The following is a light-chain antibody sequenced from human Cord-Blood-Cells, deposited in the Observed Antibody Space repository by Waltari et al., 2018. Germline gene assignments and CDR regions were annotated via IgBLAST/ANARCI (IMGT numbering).Light chain of an antibody. CDR2: SNN. CDR3: AAWDDSLNGVV. J-gene: IGLJ2*01. V-gene: IGLV1-44*01. Sequence: QSVLTQPPSASGTPGQRVTISCSGSSSNIGSNTVNWYQQLPGKAPKLLLYSNNQRPSGGPDRFSGSKSGTSASLAISGLQSEDESDYYCAAWDDSLNGVVFGGGTKLTVL. CDR1: SSNIGSNT.